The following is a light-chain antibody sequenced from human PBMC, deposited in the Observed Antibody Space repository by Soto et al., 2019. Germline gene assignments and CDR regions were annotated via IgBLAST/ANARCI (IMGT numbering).Light chain of an antibody. CDR2: GAS. CDR3: QQYGTSPRT. CDR1: QSVYNN. V-gene: IGKV3-20*01. J-gene: IGKJ5*01. Sequence: EIVMTQSPATLSVSPGERATLSCRASQSVYNNLAWYQQKPGQAPRLLIYGASTRATGIPDRFSGGGSGTDFTLTISRLEPEDFAVYICQQYGTSPRTFGQGTRLEIK.